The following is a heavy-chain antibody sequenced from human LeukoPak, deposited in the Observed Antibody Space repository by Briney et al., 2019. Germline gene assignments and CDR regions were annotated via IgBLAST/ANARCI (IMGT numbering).Heavy chain of an antibody. Sequence: TGGSLRLSCAASGFTVSSNYMSWVRQAPGKGLEWVSVIYSGGSKYYADSVKGRFTISRDNSKNKLYHQKNSLRAEDTAVYYCARDVPLYCGGGSCCHGSYYYYMDVWGKGTTVTVSS. V-gene: IGHV3-66*01. CDR1: GFTVSSNY. CDR2: IYSGGSK. CDR3: ARDVPLYCGGGSCCHGSYYYYMDV. D-gene: IGHD2-15*01. J-gene: IGHJ6*03.